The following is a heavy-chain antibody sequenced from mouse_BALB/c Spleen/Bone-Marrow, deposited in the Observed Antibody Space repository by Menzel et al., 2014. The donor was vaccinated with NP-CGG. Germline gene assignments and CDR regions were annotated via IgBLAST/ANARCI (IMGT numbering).Heavy chain of an antibody. J-gene: IGHJ4*01. CDR2: INPSSGYT. CDR1: GYTFTSYT. V-gene: IGHV1-4*01. CDR3: AYGNYGYAMDY. Sequence: VMLVESGAELARPGASVKMSCKASGYTFTSYTMHWVKQGPGQGLEWIGYINPSSGYTNYNQKFKDKATLTADKSSSTAYMQLSSLTSEDSAVYYCAYGNYGYAMDYWGQGTSVTVSS. D-gene: IGHD2-10*02.